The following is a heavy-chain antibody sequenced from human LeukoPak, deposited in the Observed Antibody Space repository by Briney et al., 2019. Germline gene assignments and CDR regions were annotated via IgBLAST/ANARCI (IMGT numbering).Heavy chain of an antibody. CDR3: LTTR. CDR1: GFTFSNVY. V-gene: IGHV3-15*01. Sequence: GGSLRLSCAASGFTFSNVYMSWVRQAPGKGLEWVGRTKSKTDGGTADYAAPVTGRFTISRDDSKNTVYLQMNSLKIEDTGVYYCLTTRWGQGTLVTVSS. CDR2: TKSKTDGGTA. J-gene: IGHJ4*02.